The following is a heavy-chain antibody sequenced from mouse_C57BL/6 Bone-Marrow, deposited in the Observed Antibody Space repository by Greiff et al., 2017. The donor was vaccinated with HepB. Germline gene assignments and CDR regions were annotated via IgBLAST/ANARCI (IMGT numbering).Heavy chain of an antibody. V-gene: IGHV1-69*01. CDR3: AKGFLYYYDSLYWYFDV. CDR2: IDPSDSYT. CDR1: GYTFTSYW. J-gene: IGHJ1*03. Sequence: QVQLQQPGAELVMPGASVKLSCKASGYTFTSYWMHWVKQRPGQGLEWIGEIDPSDSYTNYNQKFKGKSTLTVDKSSSTAYMQLSSLTSEDSAVYYCAKGFLYYYDSLYWYFDVWGTGTTVTVSS. D-gene: IGHD1-1*01.